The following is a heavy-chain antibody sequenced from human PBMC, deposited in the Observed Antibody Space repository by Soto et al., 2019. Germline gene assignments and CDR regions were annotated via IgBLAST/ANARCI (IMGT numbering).Heavy chain of an antibody. CDR2: INDNGGYT. CDR1: GFNFSNYD. V-gene: IGHV3-64*01. D-gene: IGHD1-26*01. CDR3: ARAQRSGNYDY. J-gene: IGHJ4*02. Sequence: GGSMRLSCAAYGFNFSNYDMHWVRQAPGKGLEYVSAINDNGGYTYYANSVKGRFTISRDNSKNTLYLQMGSLRLDDMAVYYCARAQRSGNYDYWGQGTLVTVSS.